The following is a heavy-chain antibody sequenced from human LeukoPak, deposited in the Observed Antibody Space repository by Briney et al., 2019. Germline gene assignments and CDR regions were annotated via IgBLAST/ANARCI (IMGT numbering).Heavy chain of an antibody. Sequence: TSETLSLTCNVSGGSISNSYWNWIRQPAGKGLEWIGRSHTSGSTYYIPSLKRRVTMSLDTSNNHFSLKLTSVTAADTALYYCARGLNQYYFDSWGQGTLVTVSS. V-gene: IGHV4-4*07. CDR3: ARGLNQYYFDS. J-gene: IGHJ4*02. D-gene: IGHD1-14*01. CDR1: GGSISNSY. CDR2: SHTSGST.